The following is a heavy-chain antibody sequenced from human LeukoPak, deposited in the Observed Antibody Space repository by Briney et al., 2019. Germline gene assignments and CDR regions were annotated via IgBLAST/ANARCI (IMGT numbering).Heavy chain of an antibody. J-gene: IGHJ4*02. V-gene: IGHV3-30*03. CDR3: AREGYSYGDGFDY. Sequence: PGRSLRLSCAASGFTFSSYGMHWVRQAPGKGLEWVAVILYDGSSKYYADSVKGRFTISRDNSKNTLYLQMNSLRAEDTAVYYCAREGYSYGDGFDYWGQGTLVTVSS. CDR2: ILYDGSSK. D-gene: IGHD5-18*01. CDR1: GFTFSSYG.